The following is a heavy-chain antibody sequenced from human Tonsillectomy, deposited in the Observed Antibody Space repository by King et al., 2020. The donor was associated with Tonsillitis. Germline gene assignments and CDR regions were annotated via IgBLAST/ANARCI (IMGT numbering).Heavy chain of an antibody. J-gene: IGHJ5*02. D-gene: IGHD4-17*01. V-gene: IGHV3-66*01. Sequence: VQPVESGGGLVQPGGSLRLSCAASGFTVSSSYMNWVRQAPGKGLEWVSIIYSGGSTYYADSVKGRFTISRDNSKNTLYLQMNSLRAEDTAVYYCARDLVDYGWLDPWGQGTLVTVSS. CDR3: ARDLVDYGWLDP. CDR1: GFTVSSSY. CDR2: IYSGGST.